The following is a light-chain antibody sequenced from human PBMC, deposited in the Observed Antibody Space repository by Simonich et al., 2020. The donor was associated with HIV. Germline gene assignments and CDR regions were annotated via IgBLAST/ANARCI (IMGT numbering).Light chain of an antibody. J-gene: IGKJ5*01. CDR1: QSVNTN. V-gene: IGKV3-15*01. CDR2: AVS. Sequence: EIVMTQSPATLSVSPGERATLSCRASQSVNTNAAGYQQKPGQAPRLLIYAVSTRATDIPARFSGSGSGTEFTLTISSIQSEDFAVYYCQQYNTWVSITFGQGTRLEMK. CDR3: QQYNTWVSIT.